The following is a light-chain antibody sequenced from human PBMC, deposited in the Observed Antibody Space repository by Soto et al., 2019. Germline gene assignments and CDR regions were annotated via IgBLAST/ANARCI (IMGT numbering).Light chain of an antibody. J-gene: IGKJ1*01. CDR3: HQYHNWPWT. CDR2: AAS. Sequence: EIVLTQSPGTLSLSPGERATLSCRASQSVSSSYLAWYQQKPGQVPRLLIYAASTRATGIPARFSGSGSETEFTLTISSLQSEDFAVYYCHQYHNWPWTFGQGTKVDIK. V-gene: IGKV3-15*01. CDR1: QSVSSSY.